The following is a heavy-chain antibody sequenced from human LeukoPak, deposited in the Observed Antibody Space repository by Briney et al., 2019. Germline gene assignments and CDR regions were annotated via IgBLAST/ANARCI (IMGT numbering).Heavy chain of an antibody. V-gene: IGHV4-4*02. Sequence: SETLSLTCAVSGGSISSSNWWSWVRQPPGKGLEWIGEIYHSGSTNYNPSLKSRVTISVDKSKNQFSLKLSSVTAADTAVYYCARDPAGYCSGGSCYRAYAFDIWGQGTMVTVSS. J-gene: IGHJ3*02. CDR1: GGSISSSNW. CDR3: ARDPAGYCSGGSCYRAYAFDI. CDR2: IYHSGST. D-gene: IGHD2-15*01.